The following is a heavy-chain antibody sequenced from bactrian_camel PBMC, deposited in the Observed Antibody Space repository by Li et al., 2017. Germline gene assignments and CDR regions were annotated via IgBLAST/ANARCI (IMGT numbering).Heavy chain of an antibody. D-gene: IGHD3*01. Sequence: DVQLVESGGGSVQAGGSLRLSCVVSGYTLGTNCWGWFRQASGKEREGIARFSPGAGYTYVDDSVKGRFTISQDAAKNTAYLQMNSLKPEDTAMYYCAAAAQGCYGFRGYTFWGQGTQVTVS. V-gene: IGHV3S40*01. J-gene: IGHJ4*01. CDR1: GYTLGTNC. CDR3: AAAAQGCYGFRGYTF. CDR2: FSPGAGYT.